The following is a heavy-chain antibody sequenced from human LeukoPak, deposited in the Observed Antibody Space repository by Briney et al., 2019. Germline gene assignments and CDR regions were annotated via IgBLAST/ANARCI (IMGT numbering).Heavy chain of an antibody. D-gene: IGHD1-26*01. Sequence: PGGSLRLSCAASGFTVSSNYMSWVRQAPGKGLEWVSVIYSGGSTYYADSVKGRFTISRDNSKNTLYLQMNSLRAEDTAVYYCARDHGGSYYYYGMDVWGQGTTVIVSS. CDR3: ARDHGGSYYYYGMDV. CDR1: GFTVSSNY. V-gene: IGHV3-66*01. CDR2: IYSGGST. J-gene: IGHJ6*02.